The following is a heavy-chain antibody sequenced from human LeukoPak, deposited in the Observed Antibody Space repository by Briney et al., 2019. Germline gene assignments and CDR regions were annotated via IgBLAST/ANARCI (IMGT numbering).Heavy chain of an antibody. D-gene: IGHD3-22*01. J-gene: IGHJ4*02. Sequence: PSGTLSLTCTVSGGSISSHYWSWIRQPPGKGLEWIGYIYYSGSTNYNPSLKSRVTISVDTSKNQFSLKLSSVTAADTAVYYCARPRFDSSGPYFDYWGQGTLVTVSS. V-gene: IGHV4-59*11. CDR2: IYYSGST. CDR3: ARPRFDSSGPYFDY. CDR1: GGSISSHY.